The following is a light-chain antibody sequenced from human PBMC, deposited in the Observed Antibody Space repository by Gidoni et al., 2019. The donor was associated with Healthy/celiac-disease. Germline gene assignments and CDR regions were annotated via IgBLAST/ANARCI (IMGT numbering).Light chain of an antibody. CDR3: QSYDSSLSGSV. V-gene: IGLV1-40*01. J-gene: IGLJ3*02. Sequence: SPNIGAGYDVHWYQQLPGTAPKLLIYGNSNRPSGVPDRFSGSKSGPSPSLAITGLQAEDEADYYCQSYDSSLSGSVFGGGTKLTVL. CDR2: GNS. CDR1: SPNIGAGYD.